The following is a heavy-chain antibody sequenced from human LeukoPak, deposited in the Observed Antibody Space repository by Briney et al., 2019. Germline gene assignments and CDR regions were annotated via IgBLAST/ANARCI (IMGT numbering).Heavy chain of an antibody. CDR1: GLTFSSYS. D-gene: IGHD2-15*01. CDR3: ARNRFYCSGGSSYGPTEY. CDR2: ISSSSSYI. Sequence: GGSLRLSCGASGLTFSSYSMNWVRQAPGKGLEWVSSISSSSSYIYYADSVKGRFTISRDNAKNSLYLQMNSLRAEDTAVYYCARNRFYCSGGSSYGPTEYLGQGTLVTVSS. J-gene: IGHJ4*02. V-gene: IGHV3-21*01.